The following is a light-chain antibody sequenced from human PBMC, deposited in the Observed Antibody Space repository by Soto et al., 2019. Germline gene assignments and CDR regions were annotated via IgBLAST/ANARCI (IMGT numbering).Light chain of an antibody. J-gene: IGKJ1*01. CDR3: QQYNGYSRA. CDR1: QSINDW. V-gene: IGKV1-5*03. CDR2: RAS. Sequence: DIQMTQSPSTLSASIGDRVTITCRASQSINDWLAWYQQKPGKAPKLLIYRASSLESGVPSRFSGSGSGTEFNLPISSLQPEEFATYYCQQYNGYSRAFDQGTKVDIK.